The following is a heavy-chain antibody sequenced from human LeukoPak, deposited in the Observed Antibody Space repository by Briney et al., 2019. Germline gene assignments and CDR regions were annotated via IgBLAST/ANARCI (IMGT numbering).Heavy chain of an antibody. D-gene: IGHD2-15*01. CDR3: ARVGYCSGGSCYPYYFDY. J-gene: IGHJ4*02. CDR2: INPNSGGT. Sequence: ASVKVSCEASGYTFTGYYMHWVRQAPGQGLEWMGWINPNSGGTNYAQKFQGRVTMTRDTSISTAYMELSRLRSDDTAVYYCARVGYCSGGSCYPYYFDYWGQGTLVTVSS. CDR1: GYTFTGYY. V-gene: IGHV1-2*02.